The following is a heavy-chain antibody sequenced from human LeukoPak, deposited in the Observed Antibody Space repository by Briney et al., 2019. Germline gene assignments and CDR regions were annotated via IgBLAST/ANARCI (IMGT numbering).Heavy chain of an antibody. V-gene: IGHV1-24*01. D-gene: IGHD3-22*01. CDR1: GCTLTELS. Sequence: ASVKVSCKVSGCTLTELSMHWVRQAPGKGLEWMGCFDPEDGETIYAQKFQGRVTMTEDTSTDTAYMELSSLRSEDTAVYYCATVTSLGLLLLDYWGQGTLVTVSS. CDR2: FDPEDGET. J-gene: IGHJ4*02. CDR3: ATVTSLGLLLLDY.